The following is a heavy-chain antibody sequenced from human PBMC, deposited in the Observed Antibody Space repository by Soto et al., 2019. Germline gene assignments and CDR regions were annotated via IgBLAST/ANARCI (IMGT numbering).Heavy chain of an antibody. CDR1: GGTFSTYA. CDR3: ARDEMVVATGSRTWHYYYGMDV. D-gene: IGHD2-15*01. V-gene: IGHV1-69*12. CDR2: IIPIFGTA. Sequence: QVQLVQSGAEVKKPGSSVKVSCKSSGGTFSTYAISWVRQAPGQGLEWMGGIIPIFGTANYAQKFQGRVPITADESTTXXYXEXISLRSEDTAVYYCARDEMVVATGSRTWHYYYGMDVWGQGTTVTVSS. J-gene: IGHJ6*02.